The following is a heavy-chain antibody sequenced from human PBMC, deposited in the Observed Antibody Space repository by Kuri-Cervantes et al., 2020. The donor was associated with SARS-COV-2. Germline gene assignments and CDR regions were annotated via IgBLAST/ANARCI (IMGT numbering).Heavy chain of an antibody. CDR2: ISSSSSTI. J-gene: IGHJ3*02. Sequence: GRSLRLSCAASGFTFSSYSMNWFRKAPGKGLEWVSYISSSSSTIYYADSVKGRFTISRDNAKNTLYLQMNSMRAEDTAVYYCAKGGWGLYGNAFDIGGQGTMVTVSS. V-gene: IGHV3-48*01. CDR1: GFTFSSYS. CDR3: AKGGWGLYGNAFDI. D-gene: IGHD2-8*01.